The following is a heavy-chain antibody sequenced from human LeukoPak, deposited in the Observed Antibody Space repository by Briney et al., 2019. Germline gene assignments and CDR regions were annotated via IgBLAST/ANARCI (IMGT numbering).Heavy chain of an antibody. CDR1: GYTLTELS. Sequence: ASVKVSCKVSGYTLTELSMHWVRQAPGKGLEWMGGFDPEDGETIYAQKFRARVTMTEDTSTDTAYMELSSLRSEDTAVYYCATVVIAVAGNHYFDYWGQGTLVTVSS. J-gene: IGHJ4*02. CDR2: FDPEDGET. V-gene: IGHV1-24*01. D-gene: IGHD6-19*01. CDR3: ATVVIAVAGNHYFDY.